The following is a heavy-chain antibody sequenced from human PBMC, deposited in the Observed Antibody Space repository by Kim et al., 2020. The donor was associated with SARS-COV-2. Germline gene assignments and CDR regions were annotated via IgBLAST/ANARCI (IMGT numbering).Heavy chain of an antibody. J-gene: IGHJ6*01. CDR3: ACGNISYGMYA. V-gene: IGHV3-74*01. CDR2: INTNASSS. D-gene: IGHD2-15*01. Sequence: GGSLRLSCAASGFTFSTYAIHWVRQASGKGLECVARINTNASSSASADAAKGRVTITRDKDEYTQSLQMNRLRVKNKDTDDYACGNISYGMYA. CDR1: GFTFSTYA.